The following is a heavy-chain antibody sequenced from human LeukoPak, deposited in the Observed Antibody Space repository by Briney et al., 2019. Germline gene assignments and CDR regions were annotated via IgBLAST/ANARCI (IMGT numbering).Heavy chain of an antibody. CDR2: ISSSSSAI. V-gene: IGHV3-48*02. CDR3: ARDTTAWVY. J-gene: IGHJ4*02. CDR1: GFTFSTYN. Sequence: GGSLRLACAASGFTFSTYNMNWVRQAPGKGLEWVSYISSSSSAIKYADSVKGRFTISRDNANNSLYLQMNSLRDEDTAVYYCARDTTAWVYWGQGTLVTVSS. D-gene: IGHD4-17*01.